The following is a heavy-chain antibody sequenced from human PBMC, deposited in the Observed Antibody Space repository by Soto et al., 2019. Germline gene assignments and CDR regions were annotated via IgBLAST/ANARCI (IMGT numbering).Heavy chain of an antibody. Sequence: PSETLSLTCTVSGGSISSSSYYWGWIRQPPGKGLEWIGSIYYSGSTYYNPSLKSRVTISVDTSKNQFSLKLSSVTAADTAVYYCARRGSSSWKNWFDPWGQGTLVTVS. J-gene: IGHJ5*02. D-gene: IGHD6-13*01. CDR2: IYYSGST. CDR3: ARRGSSSWKNWFDP. CDR1: GGSISSSSYY. V-gene: IGHV4-39*01.